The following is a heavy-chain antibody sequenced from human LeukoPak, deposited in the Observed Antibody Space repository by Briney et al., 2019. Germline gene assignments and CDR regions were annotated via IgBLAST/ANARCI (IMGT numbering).Heavy chain of an antibody. J-gene: IGHJ4*02. V-gene: IGHV5-51*01. Sequence: GESLKISCQGSGYSFTRNWIGWVRQMPGKGLEWMGIIYPSDSGTRYSPSFQGQVTISVDKSTSTAHLQWSSLKASDTAMYYCARQGVGQQQLTPDYWGQGTLVTVSS. D-gene: IGHD6-13*01. CDR2: IYPSDSGT. CDR1: GYSFTRNW. CDR3: ARQGVGQQQLTPDY.